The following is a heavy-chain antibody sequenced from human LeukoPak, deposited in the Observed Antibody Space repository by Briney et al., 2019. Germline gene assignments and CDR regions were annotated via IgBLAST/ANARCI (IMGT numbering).Heavy chain of an antibody. V-gene: IGHV4-34*01. J-gene: IGHJ4*02. Sequence: SETLSLTCAVYGGSFSGYYWSWIRQPPGKGLEWIGEINHSGSTNYNPSLKSRVTISVDTSKNQFSLKLSSVTAADTAVYYCARPVLRYFDWLLTPAAFGYWGQGTLVTVSS. CDR2: INHSGST. CDR3: ARPVLRYFDWLLTPAAFGY. D-gene: IGHD3-9*01. CDR1: GGSFSGYY.